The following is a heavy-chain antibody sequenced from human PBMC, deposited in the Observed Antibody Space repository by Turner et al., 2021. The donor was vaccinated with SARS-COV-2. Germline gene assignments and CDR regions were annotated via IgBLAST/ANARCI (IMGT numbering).Heavy chain of an antibody. J-gene: IGHJ5*02. V-gene: IGHV3-48*03. CDR2: ISSSGSTI. D-gene: IGHD6-13*01. CDR1: GFTFSSYE. Sequence: ERRLVESGGDLVQPGGSLRLSCVTPGFTFSSYEMNWVRQAPGKGLEWVSYISSSGSTIYDADSVKGRFTISRDNAKNSLYLQMNSLRAEDTAVYYCAKDLGQLDWFDPWGQGTLVTVSS. CDR3: AKDLGQLDWFDP.